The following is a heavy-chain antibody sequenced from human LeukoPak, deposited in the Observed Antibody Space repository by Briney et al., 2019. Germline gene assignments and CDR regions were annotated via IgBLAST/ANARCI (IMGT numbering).Heavy chain of an antibody. CDR2: IYHSGST. CDR1: GGSISIYY. V-gene: IGHV4-59*01. Sequence: PSETLSLTCTVSGGSISIYYWNWIRQPPGKGLEWIGYIYHSGSTNYNPSLKGRVTISVDTSKNQFSLKLSSVTAADTAVYYCASPYDSSGGGAFDIWGQGTMVTVSS. CDR3: ASPYDSSGGGAFDI. D-gene: IGHD3-22*01. J-gene: IGHJ3*02.